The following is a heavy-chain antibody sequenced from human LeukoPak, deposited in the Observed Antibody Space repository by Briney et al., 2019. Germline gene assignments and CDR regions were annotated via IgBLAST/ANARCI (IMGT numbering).Heavy chain of an antibody. J-gene: IGHJ4*02. CDR2: INPNSGGT. CDR3: ARDKGGGYNFDY. V-gene: IGHV1-2*06. Sequence: GASVKVSCKASGYTFTGYYMHWVRQAPGQGLEWMGRINPNSGGTNYAQKFQGRVTMTRDTSISTAYMELSRLRSDDTAVYYCARDKGGGYNFDYWGQGTLVTVSS. CDR1: GYTFTGYY. D-gene: IGHD5-24*01.